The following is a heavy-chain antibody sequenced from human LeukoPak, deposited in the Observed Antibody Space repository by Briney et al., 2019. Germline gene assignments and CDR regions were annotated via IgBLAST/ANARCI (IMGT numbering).Heavy chain of an antibody. Sequence: PSETLSLTCTVSGGSISSSYYWGWIRQPPGKGLEWIGSIYYSGSTYYNPSLKSRVTISVDTSKNQFSLKLSSVTAADTAVYYCARAARIRNWFDPWGQGTLVTVSS. J-gene: IGHJ5*02. CDR3: ARAARIRNWFDP. CDR2: IYYSGST. D-gene: IGHD2-15*01. V-gene: IGHV4-39*07. CDR1: GGSISSSYY.